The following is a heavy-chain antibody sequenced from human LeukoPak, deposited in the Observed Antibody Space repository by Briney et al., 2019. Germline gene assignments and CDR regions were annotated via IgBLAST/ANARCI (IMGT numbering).Heavy chain of an antibody. J-gene: IGHJ4*02. CDR1: GFTFSSYA. CDR2: ISYDGSNK. V-gene: IGHV3-30*04. Sequence: PGGSLRLSCAVSGFTFSSYAMYWVRQAPGKGLEWVAVISYDGSNKYYADSVKGRFTISRDNSKNTLYLQMNSLRAEDTAVYYCVRNPPATTSFHFDYWGQGTLVTVSS. D-gene: IGHD1-1*01. CDR3: VRNPPATTSFHFDY.